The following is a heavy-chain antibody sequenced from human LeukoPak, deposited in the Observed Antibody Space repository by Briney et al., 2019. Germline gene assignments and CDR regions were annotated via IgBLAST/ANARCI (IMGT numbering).Heavy chain of an antibody. J-gene: IGHJ5*02. D-gene: IGHD6-13*01. CDR1: GFTLSSYA. Sequence: PGGSLRLSCAASGFTLSSYAMSWVRQAPGKGLEWVSAISGSGGSTYYADSVKGRFTISRDNSKNTLYLQMNSLRAEDTAVYYCAKDLGIAAAGTVNWFDPWGQGTLVTVSS. V-gene: IGHV3-23*01. CDR2: ISGSGGST. CDR3: AKDLGIAAAGTVNWFDP.